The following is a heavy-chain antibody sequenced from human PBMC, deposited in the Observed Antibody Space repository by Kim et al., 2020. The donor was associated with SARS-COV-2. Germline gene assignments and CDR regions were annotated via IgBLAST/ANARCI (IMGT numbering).Heavy chain of an antibody. CDR3: ARNYGYSSGWWTY. D-gene: IGHD6-19*01. Sequence: SETLSLTCAVSGGSISSSNWWSWVRQPPGKGLEWIGEIYHSGSTNYNPSLKSRVTISVDKSKNQFSLKLSSVTAADTAVYYCARNYGYSSGWWTYWGQGTLVTVSS. CDR2: IYHSGST. J-gene: IGHJ4*02. CDR1: GGSISSSNW. V-gene: IGHV4-4*02.